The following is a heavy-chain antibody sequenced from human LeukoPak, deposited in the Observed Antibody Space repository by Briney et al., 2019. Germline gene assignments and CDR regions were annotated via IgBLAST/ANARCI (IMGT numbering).Heavy chain of an antibody. CDR1: GGSISSNY. CDR3: ARLVITFGPFDY. D-gene: IGHD3-16*01. Sequence: SETLSLTCTVSGGSISSNYWSWIRQPPGKGLEWIGYIYYTGSTSYNYNPSLKSRVTISVDTSTNQFSLKLSSVTAADTAVYYCARLVITFGPFDYWGQGTLVTVSS. V-gene: IGHV4-59*08. CDR2: IYYTGSTSY. J-gene: IGHJ4*02.